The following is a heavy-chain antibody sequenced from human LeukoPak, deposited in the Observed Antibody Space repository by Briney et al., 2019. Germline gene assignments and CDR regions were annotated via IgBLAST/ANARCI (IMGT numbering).Heavy chain of an antibody. CDR1: GFSFSSYA. V-gene: IGHV3-23*01. Sequence: QSGGSLRLSCAASGFSFSSYAMSWVRQAPGKGLEWVSFISGSGATTYYADSVKGRFTISRDNSQNTVYLQMNTLTDEDTAVYYCVKDLRLVISVAGTPRDAFDIWGQGTVVTVSS. CDR2: ISGSGATT. J-gene: IGHJ3*02. D-gene: IGHD6-19*01. CDR3: VKDLRLVISVAGTPRDAFDI.